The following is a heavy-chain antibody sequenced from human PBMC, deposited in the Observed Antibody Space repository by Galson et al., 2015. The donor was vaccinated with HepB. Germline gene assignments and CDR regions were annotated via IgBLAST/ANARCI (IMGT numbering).Heavy chain of an antibody. CDR1: GLTLTSNF. CDR3: ARLSRTAAGDY. CDR2: LYVGGTT. D-gene: IGHD6-13*01. Sequence: SLRLSCAASGLTLTSNFMSWVRQAPGKGLEWVSVLYVGGTTNYADSVKGRFTISRDNSRNTLYLQMNSLRAEDTAVYFCARLSRTAAGDYWGQRTLVTVSS. V-gene: IGHV3-53*01. J-gene: IGHJ4*02.